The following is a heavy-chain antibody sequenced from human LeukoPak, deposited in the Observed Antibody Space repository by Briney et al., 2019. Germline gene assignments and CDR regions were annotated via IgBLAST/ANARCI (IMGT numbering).Heavy chain of an antibody. Sequence: SETLSLTCTVSGGSISSYYWSWIRQPPGKGLEWIGYIYYSGSTNYNPSLKSRVTISVDTSKTQFSLKLSSVTAADTAVYYCARGGPDTENCSSTSCWYYYYMDVWGKGTTVTVSS. J-gene: IGHJ6*03. CDR3: ARGGPDTENCSSTSCWYYYYMDV. CDR1: GGSISSYY. CDR2: IYYSGST. V-gene: IGHV4-59*01. D-gene: IGHD2-2*01.